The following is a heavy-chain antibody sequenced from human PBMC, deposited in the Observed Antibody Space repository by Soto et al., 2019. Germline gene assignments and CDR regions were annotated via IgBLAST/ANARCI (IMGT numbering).Heavy chain of an antibody. V-gene: IGHV1-69*06. J-gene: IGHJ1*01. CDR3: ARVGSRDAYNYVLDQ. D-gene: IGHD5-18*01. CDR1: GRILGSFP. CDR2: VISASGSV. Sequence: QVRVWQFGAEGKRPGPSVKISVKASGRILGSFPPSGLRQVPGQGLEWMGGVISASGSVTYAPKFQGRVTMTAVNSAGIGYMELTSLTSEDTAIYYCARVGSRDAYNYVLDQWGPGTMVTVSS.